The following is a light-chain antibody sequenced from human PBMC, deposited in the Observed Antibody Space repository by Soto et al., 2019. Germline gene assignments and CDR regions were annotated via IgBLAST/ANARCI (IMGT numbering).Light chain of an antibody. V-gene: IGKV3-20*01. CDR3: QQYGSSLWT. Sequence: EIVLTQSPGTLSLSPEERATLSCRASQSVSSSYLAWYQHKPGQAPRLLIYGASSRSTGIPDRFSGSGSGTDFTLTISSLEPEDFAVYYCQQYGSSLWTFGQGTKVEIK. CDR1: QSVSSSY. J-gene: IGKJ1*01. CDR2: GAS.